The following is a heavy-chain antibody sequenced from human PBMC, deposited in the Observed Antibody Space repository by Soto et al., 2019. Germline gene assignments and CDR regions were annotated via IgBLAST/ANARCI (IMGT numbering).Heavy chain of an antibody. Sequence: EVQLVESGGGLVKPGGSLRLSCAASGFTFSSYSMNWVRQAPGKGLEWVSSISSSSSYIYYADSVKGRFTISRDNAKNSLYLQMNSLRAEDTAVYYCARVRSSGWYFDYWGQGTLVTVSS. V-gene: IGHV3-21*01. D-gene: IGHD6-19*01. CDR1: GFTFSSYS. CDR2: ISSSSSYI. J-gene: IGHJ4*02. CDR3: ARVRSSGWYFDY.